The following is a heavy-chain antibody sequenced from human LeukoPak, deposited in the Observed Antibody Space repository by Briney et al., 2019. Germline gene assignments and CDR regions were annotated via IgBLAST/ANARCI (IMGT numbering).Heavy chain of an antibody. CDR1: GFTFSSYW. Sequence: TGGSLRLSCLASGFTFSSYWMHWVRQAPGKGLVWVSRIISDGGSTNYADSVKGRFTISRDNSKNTQYLQMNSLRAEDAAVYFCAKAPVTSCRGAYCYPFDSWGQGTLVTVPS. J-gene: IGHJ4*02. V-gene: IGHV3-74*01. D-gene: IGHD2-21*01. CDR2: IISDGGST. CDR3: AKAPVTSCRGAYCYPFDS.